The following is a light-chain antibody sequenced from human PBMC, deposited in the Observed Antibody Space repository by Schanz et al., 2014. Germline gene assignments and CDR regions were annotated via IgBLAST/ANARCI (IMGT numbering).Light chain of an antibody. CDR1: SSDVGSYNL. V-gene: IGLV2-14*02. J-gene: IGLJ3*02. Sequence: QSVLTQPASVSGSPGQSITISCTGTSSDVGSYNLVSWYQQHPGKAPKLMIYEGSKRPSGVSNRFSGSKSGNTASLTISGLQPEDEADYYCSSYTRSSTRVFGGGTKLTVL. CDR2: EGS. CDR3: SSYTRSSTRV.